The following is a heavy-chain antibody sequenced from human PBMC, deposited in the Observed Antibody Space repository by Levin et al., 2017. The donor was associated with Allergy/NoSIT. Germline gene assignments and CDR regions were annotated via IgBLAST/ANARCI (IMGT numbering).Heavy chain of an antibody. V-gene: IGHV4-59*01. J-gene: IGHJ2*01. Sequence: TSETLSLTCTVSGGSISSYYWSWIRQPPGKGLEWIWYIYYSGSTNYNPSLKSRVTISVDTSKNQFSLKLSSVTAADTAVYYCARESYVHDYGGTSGARNFWYFDLWGRGTLVTVSS. CDR3: ARESYVHDYGGTSGARNFWYFDL. CDR2: IYYSGST. CDR1: GGSISSYY. D-gene: IGHD4-23*01.